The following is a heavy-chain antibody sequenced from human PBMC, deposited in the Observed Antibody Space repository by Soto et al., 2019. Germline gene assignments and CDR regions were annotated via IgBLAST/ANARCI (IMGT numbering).Heavy chain of an antibody. CDR2: INHSGST. Sequence: QVQLQQWGAGLLKPSETLSLTCAVYGGSFSGYYWSWIRQPPGKGLEWIGEINHSGSTNYNPSLKSRVTISVDTPKNQFSLKLSSVTAADTAVYYCARGRRGATSPWGQGTLVTVSS. D-gene: IGHD1-26*01. CDR3: ARGRRGATSP. CDR1: GGSFSGYY. V-gene: IGHV4-34*01. J-gene: IGHJ4*02.